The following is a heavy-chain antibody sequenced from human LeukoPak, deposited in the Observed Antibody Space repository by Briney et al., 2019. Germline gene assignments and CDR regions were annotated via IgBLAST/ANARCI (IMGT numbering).Heavy chain of an antibody. Sequence: SETLSLPCTVSGGSISSYHWSWIRQPPGKGLEWIGYLYYTGSTNYNPSLKRRANISVDTSKNQFSRKLSSVTAADTAVYYCARTDLRVRGPLNYYYYGMDVWGQGTTVTVSS. J-gene: IGHJ6*02. V-gene: IGHV4-59*01. CDR1: GGSISSYH. CDR2: LYYTGST. D-gene: IGHD3-10*01. CDR3: ARTDLRVRGPLNYYYYGMDV.